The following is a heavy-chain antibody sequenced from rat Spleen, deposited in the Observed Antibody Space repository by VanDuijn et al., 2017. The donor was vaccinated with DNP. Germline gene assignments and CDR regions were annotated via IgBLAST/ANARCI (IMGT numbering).Heavy chain of an antibody. CDR3: ARINWGFDY. V-gene: IGHV5-25*01. D-gene: IGHD5-1*01. J-gene: IGHJ2*01. CDR2: ISPSGGST. Sequence: EVQLVESGGDLVQPGRSLKLSCVASGFTFSNSDMAWVRQAPTKGLEWVASISPSGGSTYYRDSVKGRFTVSRDNAKSSLYLQMDSLRSEDTATYYCARINWGFDYWGQGVMVTVSS. CDR1: GFTFSNSD.